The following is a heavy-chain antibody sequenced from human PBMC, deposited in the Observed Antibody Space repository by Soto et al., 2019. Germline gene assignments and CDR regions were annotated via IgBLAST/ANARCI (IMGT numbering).Heavy chain of an antibody. V-gene: IGHV4-59*01. CDR2: IYSSGST. Sequence: SEILSLTCTVSGGSISSYYWSWIRQPPGKGLEWIGYIYSSGSTNYNPSLKGRVTMSLDTSKNQVSLNVTSVTAADTAVYYCAATPRYWGQGRLVTVSS. D-gene: IGHD1-26*01. J-gene: IGHJ4*02. CDR1: GGSISSYY. CDR3: AATPRY.